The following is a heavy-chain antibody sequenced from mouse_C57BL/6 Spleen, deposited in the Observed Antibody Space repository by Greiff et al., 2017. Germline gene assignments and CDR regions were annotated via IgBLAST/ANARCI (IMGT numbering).Heavy chain of an antibody. D-gene: IGHD2-4*01. CDR2: IDPSSGYT. Sequence: VKLVESGAELAKPGASVKLSCKASGYTFTSYWMHWVKQRPGQGLEWIGYIDPSSGYTKYNQKFKDKATLTADKSSSTAYMQLSSLTYEDSAVYYCAIIYYDYDGDYWGQGTTLTVSS. CDR3: AIIYYDYDGDY. V-gene: IGHV1-7*01. J-gene: IGHJ2*01. CDR1: GYTFTSYW.